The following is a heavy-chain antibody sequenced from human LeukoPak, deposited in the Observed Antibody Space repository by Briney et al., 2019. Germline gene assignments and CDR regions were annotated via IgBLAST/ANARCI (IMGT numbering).Heavy chain of an antibody. J-gene: IGHJ5*02. Sequence: SETLSLTCTVSGGSISSYYWSWIRQPPGKGLEWIGYIYYSGSTNYNPSLKSRVTISVDTSKNQFTLKLSSVTAADTAVYYCARDRWFDPWGQGTLVTVSS. V-gene: IGHV4-59*01. CDR1: GGSISSYY. CDR3: ARDRWFDP. CDR2: IYYSGST.